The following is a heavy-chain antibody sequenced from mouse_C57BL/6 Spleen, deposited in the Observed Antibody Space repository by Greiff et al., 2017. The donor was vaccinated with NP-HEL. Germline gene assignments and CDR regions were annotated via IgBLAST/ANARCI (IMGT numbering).Heavy chain of an antibody. J-gene: IGHJ3*01. CDR2: ISYDGSN. Sequence: EVQLVESGPGLVKPSQSLSLTCSVTGYSITSGYYWNWIRQFPGNKLEWMGYISYDGSNNYNPSLKNRISITRDTSMNQFFLKLNSVTTEDTATYYCARGNYYGSSSAGLAYWGQGTLVTVSA. CDR3: ARGNYYGSSSAGLAY. CDR1: GYSITSGYY. V-gene: IGHV3-6*01. D-gene: IGHD1-1*01.